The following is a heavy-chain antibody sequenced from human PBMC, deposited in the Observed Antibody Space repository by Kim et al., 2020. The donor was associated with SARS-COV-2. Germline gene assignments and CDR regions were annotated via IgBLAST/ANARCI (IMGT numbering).Heavy chain of an antibody. J-gene: IGHJ4*02. V-gene: IGHV3-15*01. CDR3: TTVSANYYDSSGYFDY. Sequence: PVKGRFTISRDDSKNTLYLQMNSLKTEDTAVYYCTTVSANYYDSSGYFDYWGQGTLVTVSS. D-gene: IGHD3-22*01.